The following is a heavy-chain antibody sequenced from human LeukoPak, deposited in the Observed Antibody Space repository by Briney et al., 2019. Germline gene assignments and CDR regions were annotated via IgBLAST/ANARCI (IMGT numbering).Heavy chain of an antibody. CDR1: GFIFNNYT. Sequence: GGSLRLSCTASGFIFNNYTMNWVRQAPGKGLEWVSSISGSSTYIYYADSVKGRFTISRDNAKNSLYLQMNSLRAEDTAVYYCARGAAILDYWGQGTLVTVSS. CDR2: ISGSSTYI. J-gene: IGHJ4*02. V-gene: IGHV3-21*01. D-gene: IGHD2-2*02. CDR3: ARGAAILDY.